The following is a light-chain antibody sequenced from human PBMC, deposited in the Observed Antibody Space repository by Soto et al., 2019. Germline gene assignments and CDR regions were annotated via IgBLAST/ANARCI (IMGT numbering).Light chain of an antibody. CDR2: DAS. CDR1: QSISSW. V-gene: IGKV1-5*01. J-gene: IGKJ1*01. Sequence: DIQMTQSPSTLSASVGDRVTITCRASQSISSWLAWYQHKPGKAPKLLIYDASNLDSGVPSRFSGSGSGTEFSLTISNPQPDDFATYYCQHYKMYSPWTFGQGTKVDIK. CDR3: QHYKMYSPWT.